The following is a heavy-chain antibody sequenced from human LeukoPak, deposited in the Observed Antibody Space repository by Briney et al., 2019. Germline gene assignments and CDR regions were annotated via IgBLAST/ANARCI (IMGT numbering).Heavy chain of an antibody. Sequence: GASVKVSCKASGGTFSSYAISWVRQAPGQGLEWMGRIIPILGIANYAQKFQGRVTITADKSTSTAYMELSSLRSEDTAVYYCARGDWNHQVAYWGQGTLVTVSS. D-gene: IGHD1-1*01. CDR2: IIPILGIA. V-gene: IGHV1-69*04. CDR1: GGTFSSYA. CDR3: ARGDWNHQVAY. J-gene: IGHJ4*02.